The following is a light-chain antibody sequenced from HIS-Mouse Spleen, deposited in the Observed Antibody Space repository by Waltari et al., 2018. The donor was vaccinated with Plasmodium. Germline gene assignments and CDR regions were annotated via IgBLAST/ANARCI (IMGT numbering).Light chain of an antibody. CDR2: RES. CDR1: NIGSKH. J-gene: IGLJ2*01. CDR3: QVWDSSTANVV. V-gene: IGLV3-9*01. Sequence: SYELTQPLSVSVALGTTARITCGGNNIGSKHVTWYQQKPGQAPGLVIYRESNRPSGIPERFSGSNAGNTATLTISRAQAGDEADYYCQVWDSSTANVVFGGGTKLTVL.